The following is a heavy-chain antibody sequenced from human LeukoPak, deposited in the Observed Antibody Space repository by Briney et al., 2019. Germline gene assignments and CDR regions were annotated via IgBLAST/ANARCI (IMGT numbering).Heavy chain of an antibody. CDR1: GFTFSDYA. CDR3: ARGRYYYETSGYVDY. CDR2: ISYDGSDK. J-gene: IGHJ4*02. Sequence: GGSLRLSCAASGFTFSDYALHWFRQAPGKGLEWVALISYDGSDKYYADSVRGRFTISRDNSKNTLYLQMSSLRVEDTAVYYCARGRYYYETSGYVDYWGQGTLVTVSS. V-gene: IGHV3-30-3*01. D-gene: IGHD3-22*01.